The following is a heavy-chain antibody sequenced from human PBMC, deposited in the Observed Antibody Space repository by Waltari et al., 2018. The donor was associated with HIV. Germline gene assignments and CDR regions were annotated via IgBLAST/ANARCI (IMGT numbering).Heavy chain of an antibody. CDR1: GGSISSSSYY. V-gene: IGHV4-39*07. D-gene: IGHD3-16*02. CDR2: IYYSGST. Sequence: QLQLQESGPGLVKPSETLSLTCTVSGGSISSSSYYWGWIRHPPGKGLEWIGSIYYSGSTYYNPSLKSRVTISVDTSKNQFSLKLSSVTAADTAVYYCARDPTYYDYVWGSYRPPSPFDYWGQGTLVTVSS. J-gene: IGHJ4*02. CDR3: ARDPTYYDYVWGSYRPPSPFDY.